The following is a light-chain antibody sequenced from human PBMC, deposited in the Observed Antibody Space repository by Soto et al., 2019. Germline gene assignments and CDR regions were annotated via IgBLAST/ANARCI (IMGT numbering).Light chain of an antibody. CDR3: QQYNSDSPT. CDR2: DAS. Sequence: DIQMTQSPSTLSTSVGDRVTITCRASQSISSWLAWYQQKPGKAPKLLIYDASSLESGVPSRFSGSGSGTEFTLTISSLQPDDFATYYGQQYNSDSPTFGQGTKLEIK. V-gene: IGKV1-5*01. J-gene: IGKJ2*01. CDR1: QSISSW.